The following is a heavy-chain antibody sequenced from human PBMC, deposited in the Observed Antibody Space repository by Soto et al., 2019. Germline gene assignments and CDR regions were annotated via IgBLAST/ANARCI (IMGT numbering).Heavy chain of an antibody. J-gene: IGHJ6*03. CDR3: ARRAGPLFYFMDV. CDR2: ISSNGVGT. Sequence: GGSLRLSCAASGFTLSGYAMDWVRQAPGKGLEYVSGISSNGVGTYYANSVQGRFTISRDNSKNTVYLQMGSLRPEDMAVYYCARRAGPLFYFMDVWGKGTTVNVPS. V-gene: IGHV3-64*01. D-gene: IGHD6-13*01. CDR1: GFTLSGYA.